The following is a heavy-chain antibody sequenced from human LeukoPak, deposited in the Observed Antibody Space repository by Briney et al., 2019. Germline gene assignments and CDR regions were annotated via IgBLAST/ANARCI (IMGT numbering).Heavy chain of an antibody. V-gene: IGHV1-2*02. J-gene: IGHJ5*02. CDR1: GYTFTGYY. CDR2: INPNSGAT. D-gene: IGHD2-15*01. Sequence: ASVKVSCKASGYTFTGYYIHWVRQAPGQGREWMGWINPNSGATNYAQKFQGRVTMTRDTSISTAYMELSRLTSDDTAVYYCARGPASVVVADARFDPWGQGTLVTVSS. CDR3: ARGPASVVVADARFDP.